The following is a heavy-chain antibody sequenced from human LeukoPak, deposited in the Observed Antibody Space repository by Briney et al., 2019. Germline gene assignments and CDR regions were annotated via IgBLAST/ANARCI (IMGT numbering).Heavy chain of an antibody. D-gene: IGHD5-18*01. V-gene: IGHV4-39*07. J-gene: IGHJ5*02. Sequence: SETLSLTCTVSGGSISSSSYYWGWIRQPPGTGLEWIGSIYYSGSTYYNPSLKRRVTISVDTSKNQFSLKLSSVTAAHTAVYYCARAGYSYGYPWFDPWGQGTLVTVSS. CDR3: ARAGYSYGYPWFDP. CDR1: GGSISSSSYY. CDR2: IYYSGST.